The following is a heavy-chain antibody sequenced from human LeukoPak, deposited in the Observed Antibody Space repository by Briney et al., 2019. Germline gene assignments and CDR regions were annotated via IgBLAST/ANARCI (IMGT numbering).Heavy chain of an antibody. CDR3: AKPGEYYYDASGYYTFED. Sequence: GGSLRLSCAASGIIFSSDAMSWVRQVPGKGLEWVSLITKSGDTSYYADSVKGRFTISRDNSKNTVYLQMNSLRAEDTATYYCAKPGEYYYDASGYYTFEDWGQGTLVTVSS. V-gene: IGHV3-23*01. CDR2: ITKSGDTS. J-gene: IGHJ4*02. CDR1: GIIFSSDA. D-gene: IGHD3-22*01.